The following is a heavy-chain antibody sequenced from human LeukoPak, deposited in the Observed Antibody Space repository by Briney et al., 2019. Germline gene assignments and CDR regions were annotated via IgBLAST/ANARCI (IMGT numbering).Heavy chain of an antibody. CDR1: GFTFSSYG. Sequence: GGSLRLSCAASGFTFSSYGMHWVRQPPGKGLVWVARINSDGSITNYADSVKGRFTISRDNANTLYLQMNSLRAEDTAVYFCVRGTAFWTGVDYWGQGTLVTVSS. CDR3: VRGTAFWTGVDY. J-gene: IGHJ4*02. V-gene: IGHV3-74*01. D-gene: IGHD3/OR15-3a*01. CDR2: INSDGSIT.